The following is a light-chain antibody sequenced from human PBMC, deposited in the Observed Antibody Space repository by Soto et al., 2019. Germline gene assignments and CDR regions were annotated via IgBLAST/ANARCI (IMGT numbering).Light chain of an antibody. CDR1: QSLLHSDVQTC. CDR2: EVS. Sequence: DVVMTPTPLSLSVTPGQPASISCKSSQSLLHSDVQTCLYWYLQQPGQLPQLLIYEVSKRFSGVPDRFSGSGAGTDFTLKISRVEAEEVGVYYCMQTIQLPPGFGGGPKVEI. J-gene: IGKJ4*01. V-gene: IGKV2D-29*01. CDR3: MQTIQLPPG.